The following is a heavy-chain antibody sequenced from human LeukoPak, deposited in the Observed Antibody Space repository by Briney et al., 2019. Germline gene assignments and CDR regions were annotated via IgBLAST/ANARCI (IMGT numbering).Heavy chain of an antibody. CDR2: IKLDGSET. D-gene: IGHD4-11*01. Sequence: ETLSLTCTVSGYSISSGYYWGWIRQPPGKGLEWMASIKLDGSETSYVDSVKGRFTISRDNTKNSLYLQMNSLRVEDTAIYYCARGVTLGDWGQGTLVTVSS. CDR1: GYSISSGYY. J-gene: IGHJ4*02. V-gene: IGHV3-7*04. CDR3: ARGVTLGD.